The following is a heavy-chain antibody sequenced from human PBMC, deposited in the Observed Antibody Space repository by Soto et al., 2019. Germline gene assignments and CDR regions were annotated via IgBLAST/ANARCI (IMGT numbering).Heavy chain of an antibody. D-gene: IGHD3-3*01. CDR2: LYYNGKA. CDR3: ARHWDDSTYEFSLGKWFDS. Sequence: QLLLQESGPGLVKPSDTLSLTCNVSGDSISGNVHYWGWVRQPPGKWLEWIGSLYYNGKAYYNPSLMNRVTLSVDTSKNHFSLTVTSVTAADTAVYYCARHWDDSTYEFSLGKWFDSWGQGSLVTVSS. CDR1: GDSISGNVHY. J-gene: IGHJ5*01. V-gene: IGHV4-39*02.